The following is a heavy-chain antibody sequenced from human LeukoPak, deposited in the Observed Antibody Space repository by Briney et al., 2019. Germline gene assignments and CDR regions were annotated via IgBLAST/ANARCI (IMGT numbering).Heavy chain of an antibody. CDR1: GFTFSSYG. Sequence: GGSLRLSCAASGFTFSSYGMHWVRQAPGKGLEWVAVIWYDGSNKYYADSVKGRFTISRDNAKNSLYLQMNSLRAEDTAVYYCARDVGIYYDSSGYWDHWGQGTLVTVSS. D-gene: IGHD3-22*01. CDR2: IWYDGSNK. J-gene: IGHJ4*02. CDR3: ARDVGIYYDSSGYWDH. V-gene: IGHV3-33*01.